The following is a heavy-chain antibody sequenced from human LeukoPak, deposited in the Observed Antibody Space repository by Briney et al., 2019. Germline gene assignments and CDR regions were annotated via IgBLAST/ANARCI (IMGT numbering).Heavy chain of an antibody. CDR3: AKDSEYSSSPSAPDYYYYYGMDV. CDR1: GFTFSSYA. J-gene: IGHJ6*02. Sequence: GGSLRLSCAASGFTFSSYAMSWVRQAPGEGLEWVSAISGSGGSTYYADSVKGRFTISRDNSKNTLYLQMNSLRAEDTAVYYCAKDSEYSSSPSAPDYYYYYGMDVWGQGTTVTVSS. CDR2: ISGSGGST. V-gene: IGHV3-23*01. D-gene: IGHD6-6*01.